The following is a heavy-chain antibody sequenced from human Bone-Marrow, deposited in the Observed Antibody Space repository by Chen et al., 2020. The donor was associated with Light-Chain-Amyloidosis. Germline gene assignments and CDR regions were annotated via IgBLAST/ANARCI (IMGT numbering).Heavy chain of an antibody. V-gene: IGHV3-11*06. CDR1: GFSFSDYY. Sequence: QVQLVESGGGLVKPGGSLRLSCAASGFSFSDYYMSWIRQAPGMGLEWVSYIGTSGTHTYYADSVKGRFTISRDNAKNSLYLQISSLRVEDTAVYYCARPRGIVWYSAFDIWGQGTAVTVSS. CDR3: ARPRGIVWYSAFDI. D-gene: IGHD6-13*01. CDR2: IGTSGTHT. J-gene: IGHJ3*02.